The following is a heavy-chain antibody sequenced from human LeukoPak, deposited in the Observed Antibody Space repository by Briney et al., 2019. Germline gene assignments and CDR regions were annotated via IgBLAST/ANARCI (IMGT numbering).Heavy chain of an antibody. CDR3: ARDYDFWSGLDC. CDR2: ISSSSSYI. V-gene: IGHV3-21*01. J-gene: IGHJ4*02. CDR1: GFTFSSYS. D-gene: IGHD3-3*01. Sequence: PGGSLRLSCAVSGFTFSSYSMSWVRQALGKGLEWVSSISSSSSYIYYADSVKGRFTISRDNAKNSLYLQMDSLRAEDTAVYYCARDYDFWSGLDCWGQGTLVTVSS.